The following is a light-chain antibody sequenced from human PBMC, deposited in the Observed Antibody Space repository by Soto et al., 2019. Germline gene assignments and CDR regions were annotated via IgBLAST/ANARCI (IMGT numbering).Light chain of an antibody. V-gene: IGKV3-20*01. CDR2: GAS. CDR3: QQYGSAPTWT. Sequence: EIVLTQSPGTLSLSPGERATLSCRASQSVSSSYLAWYQQKPGQAPRLLIYGASSRATGIPDRFSGSGSGTDFTLTISRLEPEDFAVYYCQQYGSAPTWTCGQGTKVDIK. J-gene: IGKJ1*01. CDR1: QSVSSSY.